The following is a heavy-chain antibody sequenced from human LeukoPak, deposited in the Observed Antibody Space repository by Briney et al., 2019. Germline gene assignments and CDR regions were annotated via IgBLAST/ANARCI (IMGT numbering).Heavy chain of an antibody. CDR1: GYTFTSYG. CDR3: ARAGLRYFDWYSHPDY. D-gene: IGHD3-9*01. CDR2: ISAYNGNT. J-gene: IGHJ4*02. Sequence: ASVKVSCTASGYTFTSYGISWVRQAPGQGLEWMGWISAYNGNTNYAQKLQGRVTMTTNTSTSTAYMELRSLRSDDTAVYYCARAGLRYFDWYSHPDYWGQGTLVTVSS. V-gene: IGHV1-18*01.